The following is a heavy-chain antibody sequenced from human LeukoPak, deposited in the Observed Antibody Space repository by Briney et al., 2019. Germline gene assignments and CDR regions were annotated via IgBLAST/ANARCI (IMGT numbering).Heavy chain of an antibody. J-gene: IGHJ4*02. D-gene: IGHD3-22*01. CDR3: ATISYDSNAYFDY. Sequence: GGSLRLSCAASGFTFSRYWMHWVRQAPGKGLAWVSSSSGDGHNTNYADSVKGRFTISRDNAKNTLYLQMHSLGAEDTAVYYCATISYDSNAYFDYWGQGTLVTVSS. V-gene: IGHV3-74*01. CDR1: GFTFSRYW. CDR2: SSGDGHNT.